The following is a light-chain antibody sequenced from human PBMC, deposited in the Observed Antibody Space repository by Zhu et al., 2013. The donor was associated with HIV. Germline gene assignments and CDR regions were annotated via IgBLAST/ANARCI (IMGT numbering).Light chain of an antibody. V-gene: IGKV1-39*01. CDR3: QESYSIFLA. Sequence: DIQMTQSPSSLSASVGDRVTITCRASQNIGTYLNWYRQKPGKAPNLLMYSTSSLQSGVPPNFSGSGSGTDFTLTISSLQPEDFATYYCQESYSIFLAFGGGTKVEIK. J-gene: IGKJ4*01. CDR1: QNIGTY. CDR2: STS.